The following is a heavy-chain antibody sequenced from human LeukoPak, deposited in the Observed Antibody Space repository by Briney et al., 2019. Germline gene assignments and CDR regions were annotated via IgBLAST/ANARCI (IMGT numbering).Heavy chain of an antibody. CDR3: ARDCIGCHGFDY. J-gene: IGHJ4*02. V-gene: IGHV1-18*01. Sequence: ASVKVSCKASGYTFINYGISWVRQAPGQGLEWMGWVSAYADNTNYVQKFQGRVTMTTDTSTSTAYMELRSLRSDDTAIYYCARDCIGCHGFDYWGQGTLVTVSS. CDR1: GYTFINYG. D-gene: IGHD2-15*01. CDR2: VSAYADNT.